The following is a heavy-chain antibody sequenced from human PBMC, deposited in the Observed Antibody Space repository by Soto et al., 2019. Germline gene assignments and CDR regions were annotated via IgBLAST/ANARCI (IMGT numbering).Heavy chain of an antibody. CDR3: ARQFALYSSGRYHDY. CDR1: GGSISSSSYY. D-gene: IGHD6-19*01. J-gene: IGHJ4*02. CDR2: IYYSGST. Sequence: QLQLQESGPGLVKPSETLSLTCTVSGGSISSSSYYWGWIRQPPGKGLEWIGSIYYSGSTYYNPSLKSRVTISVDTSKNQFSLKLRSVTAADTAVYYCARQFALYSSGRYHDYWGQGTLVTVSS. V-gene: IGHV4-39*01.